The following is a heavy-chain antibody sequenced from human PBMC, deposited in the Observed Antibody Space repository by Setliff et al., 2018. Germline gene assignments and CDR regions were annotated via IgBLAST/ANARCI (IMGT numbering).Heavy chain of an antibody. CDR2: INWSGEII. D-gene: IGHD3-10*01. CDR3: VRTVVPGYYFDS. CDR1: GFTFDNHA. V-gene: IGHV3-9*01. Sequence: GGSLRLSCEVSGFTFDNHAMHWVRQAPGKGLEWVSGINWSGEIIGYADSVKGRFTFSRDNAKNSVYLQMNSLKTEDAAVYFRVRTVVPGYYFDSWGQGTLVTVSS. J-gene: IGHJ4*02.